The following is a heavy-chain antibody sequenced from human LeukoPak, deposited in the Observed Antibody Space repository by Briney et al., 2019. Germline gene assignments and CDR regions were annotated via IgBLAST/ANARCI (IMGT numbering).Heavy chain of an antibody. Sequence: SETLSLTCTVSGGSISSSSYYWGWIRQSPGKGLEWIGSIYYSGSTYYNPSLKSRVTISVDTSKNQFSLKLSSVTAADTAVYYCARGDCYNLPFDYWGQGTLVTVSS. D-gene: IGHD5-24*01. CDR2: IYYSGST. CDR3: ARGDCYNLPFDY. V-gene: IGHV4-39*07. J-gene: IGHJ4*02. CDR1: GGSISSSSYY.